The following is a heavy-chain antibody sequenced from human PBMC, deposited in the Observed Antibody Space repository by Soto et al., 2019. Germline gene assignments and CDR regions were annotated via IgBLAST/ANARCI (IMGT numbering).Heavy chain of an antibody. J-gene: IGHJ3*02. CDR3: AREGASIVGATGAFDI. Sequence: QVQLVQSGAEVKRPGSSVKVSCAASGGTFSTYPIHWVRQAPGHGLEWMGGIIPMFGTANFAQKFQGRVTITADKSTSTAYMELSSLRSEDTALYYCAREGASIVGATGAFDIWGQGTMVSVSS. D-gene: IGHD1-26*01. CDR1: GGTFSTYP. V-gene: IGHV1-69*06. CDR2: IIPMFGTA.